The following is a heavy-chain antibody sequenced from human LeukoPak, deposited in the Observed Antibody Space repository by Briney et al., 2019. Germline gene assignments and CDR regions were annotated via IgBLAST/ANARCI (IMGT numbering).Heavy chain of an antibody. V-gene: IGHV3-7*01. Sequence: GGSLRLSCAASGFTFRSYWMNWVRQPPGKGLEWVANINPAGDKGTHADSVKGRFTVSRDNAKNSLYLQMNSLGAEDTAMYYCAGWGGSTNYWGQGIVVTVSS. CDR3: AGWGGSTNY. CDR2: INPAGDKG. CDR1: GFTFRSYW. J-gene: IGHJ4*02. D-gene: IGHD2-8*01.